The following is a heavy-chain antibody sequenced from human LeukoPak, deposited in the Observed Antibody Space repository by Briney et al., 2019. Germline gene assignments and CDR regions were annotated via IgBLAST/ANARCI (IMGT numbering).Heavy chain of an antibody. Sequence: GGSLRLSCAASGLTFSSYGMHWDRQAPGKGLEWVAFIRYDGSNKYYADSVKGRFTISRDNSKNTLYLQMNSLRAEDTAVYYCAKPLYCSSTSCYSAFDIWGQGTMVTVSS. CDR2: IRYDGSNK. V-gene: IGHV3-30*02. CDR1: GLTFSSYG. D-gene: IGHD2-2*01. CDR3: AKPLYCSSTSCYSAFDI. J-gene: IGHJ3*02.